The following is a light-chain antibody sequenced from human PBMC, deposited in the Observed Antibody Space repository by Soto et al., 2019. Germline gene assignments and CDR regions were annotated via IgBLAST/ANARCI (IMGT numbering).Light chain of an antibody. V-gene: IGKV1-5*01. CDR2: DAS. J-gene: IGKJ4*01. Sequence: DIQMTQSPSTLSASVGDRVTITCRASQSISSWLAWYQQKPGKAPKLLIYDASSLESGVPSRFSGSGSGTEFTLTISSLQPDDFATYYCQQYNSYSFTFDGGTKVEIK. CDR1: QSISSW. CDR3: QQYNSYSFT.